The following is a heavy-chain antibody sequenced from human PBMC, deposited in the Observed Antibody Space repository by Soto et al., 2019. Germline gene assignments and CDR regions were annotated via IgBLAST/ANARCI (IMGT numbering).Heavy chain of an antibody. CDR1: GASIRRRGYY. CDR2: VYYSGIT. CDR3: ASSGGPEGDWFDP. D-gene: IGHD2-15*01. J-gene: IGHJ5*02. V-gene: IGHV4-31*03. Sequence: QVLLQESGPRLVKPSQTLSLTCTVSGASIRRRGYYWSWIRHHPGEGLEWIGFVYYSGITDYNPSLKSRVSISADTSKNEFSLRLYSVTAADTAVYYCASSGGPEGDWFDPWGPGTQVTVSS.